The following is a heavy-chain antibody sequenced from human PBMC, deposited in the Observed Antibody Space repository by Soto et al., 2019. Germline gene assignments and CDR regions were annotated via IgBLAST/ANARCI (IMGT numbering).Heavy chain of an antibody. J-gene: IGHJ3*02. D-gene: IGHD3-22*01. CDR2: ISSSSSYI. CDR1: GFTFSSYS. Sequence: GGSLRLSCAASGFTFSSYSMNWVRQAPGKGLEWVSSISSSSSYIYYADSVKGRFTISRDNAKNSLYLQMNSLRAEETAVYYCARDCGYYDSSGYPHSAFDIWGQGTMVTVSS. V-gene: IGHV3-21*01. CDR3: ARDCGYYDSSGYPHSAFDI.